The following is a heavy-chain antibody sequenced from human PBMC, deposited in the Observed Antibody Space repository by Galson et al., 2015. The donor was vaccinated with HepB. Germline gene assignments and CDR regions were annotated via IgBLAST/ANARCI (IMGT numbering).Heavy chain of an antibody. J-gene: IGHJ6*02. CDR3: ARDRQWLNGMDV. CDR2: INPNSGGT. Sequence: SVKVSCKASGYTFTGYYMHWVRQAPGQGLEWMGWINPNSGGTNYAQKFQGWVTMTRDTSISTAYMELSRLRSDDTAVYYCARDRQWLNGMDVWGQGTTVTVSS. D-gene: IGHD6-19*01. V-gene: IGHV1-2*04. CDR1: GYTFTGYY.